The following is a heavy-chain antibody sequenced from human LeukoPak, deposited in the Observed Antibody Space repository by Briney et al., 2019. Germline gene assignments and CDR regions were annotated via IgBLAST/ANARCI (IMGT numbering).Heavy chain of an antibody. Sequence: PSGTLSLTCTVSGGSVTSSNWWSWVRQPPGKGLEWIGEIYYSGSTDYNPSLKSRVTMSLDKSKNQFSLNLTSVTAADTAVYYCARIKIDYAPITLRPIYYFDYWGQGTLVTVSS. D-gene: IGHD3-16*01. CDR1: GGSVTSSNW. CDR3: ARIKIDYAPITLRPIYYFDY. CDR2: IYYSGST. V-gene: IGHV4-4*02. J-gene: IGHJ4*02.